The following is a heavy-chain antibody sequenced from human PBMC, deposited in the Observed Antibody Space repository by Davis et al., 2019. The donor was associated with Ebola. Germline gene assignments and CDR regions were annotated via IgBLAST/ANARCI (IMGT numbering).Heavy chain of an antibody. Sequence: GESLKISCAASAFTFSSYAMHWVRQAPGKGLEWVAVISDDGSNKYYADSVKGRFTISRDNSKNTLYLQLNSLRAEDTAVYYCAKDLFKRAVAGTSWFDPWGQGTLVTVSS. CDR3: AKDLFKRAVAGTSWFDP. V-gene: IGHV3-30-3*01. J-gene: IGHJ5*02. D-gene: IGHD6-19*01. CDR2: ISDDGSNK. CDR1: AFTFSSYA.